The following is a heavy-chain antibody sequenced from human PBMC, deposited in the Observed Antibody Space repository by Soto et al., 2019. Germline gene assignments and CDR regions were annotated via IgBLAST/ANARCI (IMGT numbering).Heavy chain of an antibody. CDR3: AASSGWYSSYYYYYGMDV. Sequence: ASVKVSCNASGYTFTSYGISWGREAPGQGREWMGWISAYNGNTNYAQKLQGRDTMTTDTSTSTAYMELRRLRSDDTAVYYSAASSGWYSSYYYYYGMDVCGQGTTVTVSS. CDR2: ISAYNGNT. V-gene: IGHV1-18*01. CDR1: GYTFTSYG. J-gene: IGHJ6*02. D-gene: IGHD6-19*01.